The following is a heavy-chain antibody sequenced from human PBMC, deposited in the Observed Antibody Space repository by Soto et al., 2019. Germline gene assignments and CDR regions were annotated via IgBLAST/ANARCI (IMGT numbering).Heavy chain of an antibody. CDR1: GYTFTSYD. V-gene: IGHV1-8*01. CDR3: ARERGGFSGYSYGPSAPHYYYYGMDV. D-gene: IGHD5-18*01. J-gene: IGHJ6*02. Sequence: ASVKVSCKASGYTFTSYDINWVRQATGQGLEWMGWMNPNSGNTGYAQKFQGRVTITADESTSTAYMELSSLRSEDTAVYYCARERGGFSGYSYGPSAPHYYYYGMDVWGQGTTVTVSS. CDR2: MNPNSGNT.